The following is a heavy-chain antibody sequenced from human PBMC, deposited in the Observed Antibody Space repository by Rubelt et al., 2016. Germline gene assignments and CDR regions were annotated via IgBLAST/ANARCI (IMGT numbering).Heavy chain of an antibody. J-gene: IGHJ3*02. CDR3: ARGRAIETHAFDI. CDR1: TFSSYA. V-gene: IGHV1-69*10. Sequence: TFSSYAISWVRQAPRQGLEWMGGIIPILGIANYAQKFQGRVTITADKSTSTAYMELSSLRSEDTAVYYCARGRAIETHAFDIWGQGTMVTVSS. CDR2: IIPILGIA.